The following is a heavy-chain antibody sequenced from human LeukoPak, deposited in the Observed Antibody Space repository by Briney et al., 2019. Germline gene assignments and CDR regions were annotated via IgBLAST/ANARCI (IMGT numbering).Heavy chain of an antibody. CDR2: ISYDGSNK. V-gene: IGHV3-30-3*01. CDR1: GFTFSSYA. J-gene: IGHJ4*02. Sequence: GGSLRLSCAASGFTFSSYAMHWIRQAPGKGLEWVAVISYDGSNKYYADSVKGRFTISRDNSKNTLYLQMNSLRAEDTAVYYCASYCGGDCYSSYFDYWGQGTLVTVSS. D-gene: IGHD2-21*02. CDR3: ASYCGGDCYSSYFDY.